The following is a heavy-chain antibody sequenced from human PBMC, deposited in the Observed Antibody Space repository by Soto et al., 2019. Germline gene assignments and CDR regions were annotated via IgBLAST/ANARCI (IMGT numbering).Heavy chain of an antibody. CDR2: IYPGDSDT. V-gene: IGHV5-51*01. CDR3: ATRGIISGWYPRALDY. Sequence: PGESLKISCKGSGYSFTSYWIGWVRQMPGKGLEWMGIIYPGDSDTRYSPSFQGQVTISADKSISTAYLQWSSLKASDTAMYYCATRGIISGWYPRALDYWGQGTLVTVSS. CDR1: GYSFTSYW. D-gene: IGHD6-19*01. J-gene: IGHJ4*02.